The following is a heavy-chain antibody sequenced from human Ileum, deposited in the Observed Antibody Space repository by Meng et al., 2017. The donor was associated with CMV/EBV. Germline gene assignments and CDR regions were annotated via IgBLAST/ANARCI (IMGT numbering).Heavy chain of an antibody. D-gene: IGHD3-10*01. V-gene: IGHV4-30-4*08. CDR3: ASNYYGSGSYYFDP. CDR2: IYYSGST. J-gene: IGHJ5*02. Sequence: SETLSLTCTVSGGSISSGDYYWSWIRQPPGKGLEWIGYIYYSGSTYYNPSLKSRVTISVGTSKNQFSLKLSSVTAADTAVYYCASNYYGSGSYYFDPWGQGTLVTVSS. CDR1: GGSISSGDYY.